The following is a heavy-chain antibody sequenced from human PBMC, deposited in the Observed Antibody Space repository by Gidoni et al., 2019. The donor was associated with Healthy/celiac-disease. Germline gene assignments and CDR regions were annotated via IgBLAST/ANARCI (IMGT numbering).Heavy chain of an antibody. CDR2: ISGSGGST. CDR1: GFTFSSYA. D-gene: IGHD2-2*01. CDR3: AKVVKDIVVVPAAIFFDY. V-gene: IGHV3-23*01. Sequence: EVQLLESGGGLVQPGGSLSLSCAASGFTFSSYAMSWVRQAPGKGLEWVSAISGSGGSTYYADSVKGRCTISRDNSKNTLYLQMNSLRAEDTAVYYCAKVVKDIVVVPAAIFFDYWGQGTLVTVSS. J-gene: IGHJ4*02.